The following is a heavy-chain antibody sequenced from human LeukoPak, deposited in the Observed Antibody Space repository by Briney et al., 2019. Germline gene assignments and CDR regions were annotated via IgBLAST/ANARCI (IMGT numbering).Heavy chain of an antibody. CDR1: GFTFGDYA. CDR3: TRGQGIVAHPIPFAY. J-gene: IGHJ4*02. Sequence: PGGSLRLSCTASGFTFGDYAMSWFRQAPGKGLEWVGFIRSKAYGGTTEYAASVKGRFTISRDDSKSIAYLQMNSLKTEDTAVYYCTRGQGIVAHPIPFAYWGQRTLVTVSS. V-gene: IGHV3-49*03. D-gene: IGHD5-12*01. CDR2: IRSKAYGGTT.